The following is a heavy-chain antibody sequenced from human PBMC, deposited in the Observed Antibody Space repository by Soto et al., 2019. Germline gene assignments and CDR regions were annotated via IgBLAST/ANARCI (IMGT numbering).Heavy chain of an antibody. V-gene: IGHV4-31*03. CDR3: ARLPLTLVRYFDS. Sequence: SETLSLTCTVSGGSISSGGYYWSWIRQHPGKGLEWIGYIYYSGSTYYNPSLKSRVTISVDTSKNQFSLKLSSVTAADTAVYYCARLPLTLVRYFDSWGQGTPVTVSS. CDR1: GGSISSGGYY. J-gene: IGHJ4*02. CDR2: IYYSGST. D-gene: IGHD3-10*01.